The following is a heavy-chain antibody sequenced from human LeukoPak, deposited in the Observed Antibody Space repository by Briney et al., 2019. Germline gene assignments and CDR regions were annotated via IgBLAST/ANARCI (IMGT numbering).Heavy chain of an antibody. D-gene: IGHD6-13*01. CDR2: ISYDGSNK. V-gene: IGHV3-30*18. Sequence: GGSLRLSCAASGFTFSSHGMHWVRQAPGKGLEWVAVISYDGSNKYYADSVKGRFTISRDNSKNTLYLQMNSLRAEDTAVYYCAKAEGSWYEWGYFDYWGQGTLVTVSS. J-gene: IGHJ4*02. CDR3: AKAEGSWYEWGYFDY. CDR1: GFTFSSHG.